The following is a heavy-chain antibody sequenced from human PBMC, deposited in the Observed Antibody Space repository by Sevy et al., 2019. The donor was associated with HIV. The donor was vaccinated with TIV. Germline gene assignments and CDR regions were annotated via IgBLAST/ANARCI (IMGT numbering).Heavy chain of an antibody. D-gene: IGHD3-10*01. V-gene: IGHV3-7*01. CDR3: ARDSPYYYGSGSYRPI. J-gene: IGHJ3*02. CDR2: IKQDGSEK. Sequence: GGFLRLSCAASGFTFSSYWMSWVRQAPGKGLEWVAKIKQDGSEKYYVDSVKGRFTISRDNAKNSLYLQMNSLRAEDTAVYYCARDSPYYYGSGSYRPIWGQGTMVTVSS. CDR1: GFTFSSYW.